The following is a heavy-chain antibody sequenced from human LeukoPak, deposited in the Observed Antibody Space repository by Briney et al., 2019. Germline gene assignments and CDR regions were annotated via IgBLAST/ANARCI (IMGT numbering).Heavy chain of an antibody. CDR2: IYHSGST. CDR1: GYSISSDYY. J-gene: IGHJ4*02. V-gene: IGHV4-38-2*02. Sequence: SETLSLTCTVSGYSISSDYYWGWIRQPPGNGLEWIGSIYHSGSTYYNPSLKSRVTMSVDTSRNQFSLTLTSVTAADTAVYYCARHPSEEQWPYYFDYWGQGTLVTVSS. CDR3: ARHPSEEQWPYYFDY. D-gene: IGHD6-19*01.